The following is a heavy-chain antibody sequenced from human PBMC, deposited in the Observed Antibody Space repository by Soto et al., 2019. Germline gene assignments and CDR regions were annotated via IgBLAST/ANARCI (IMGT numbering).Heavy chain of an antibody. CDR1: GGTFSTYI. Sequence: SVKVSCKAPGGTFSTYIISWVRQAPGQGLEWMGRIIPIPDITNYAQKFQGRVTVTADRSTSTAYMELTSLKSEDTAVYYCARVGVRYFDWLSLLDYYMDVWGKGTTVTVSS. V-gene: IGHV1-69*02. CDR3: ARVGVRYFDWLSLLDYYMDV. CDR2: IIPIPDIT. D-gene: IGHD3-9*01. J-gene: IGHJ6*03.